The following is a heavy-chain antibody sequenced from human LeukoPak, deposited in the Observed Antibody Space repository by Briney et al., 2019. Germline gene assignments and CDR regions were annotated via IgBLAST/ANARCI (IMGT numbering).Heavy chain of an antibody. CDR3: ARGSLTMVRGVITLDY. J-gene: IGHJ4*02. D-gene: IGHD3-10*01. CDR1: GGSISSYY. V-gene: IGHV4-59*08. Sequence: PSETLSLTSTVSGGSISSYYWSWIRQPPGKGLEWIGYIYYSGSTNYNPSLKSRVTISVDTSKNQFSLKLSSVTAADTAVYYCARGSLTMVRGVITLDYWGQGTLVTVSS. CDR2: IYYSGST.